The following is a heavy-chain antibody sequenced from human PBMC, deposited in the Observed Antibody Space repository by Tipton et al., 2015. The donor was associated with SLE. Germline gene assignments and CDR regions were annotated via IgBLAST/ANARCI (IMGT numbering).Heavy chain of an antibody. CDR1: GFTFSSYR. CDR3: ARDERAYYSGSRGMDV. V-gene: IGHV3-48*04. CDR2: ITTSGKTK. J-gene: IGHJ6*02. D-gene: IGHD3-22*01. Sequence: GSLRLSCAASGFTFSSYRMNWVRQAPGKGLEWVSSITTSGKTKYYADSVRGRFTISRDNAKNSLYLQMSGLRGEDTAVYYCARDERAYYSGSRGMDVWGQGTTVTVSS.